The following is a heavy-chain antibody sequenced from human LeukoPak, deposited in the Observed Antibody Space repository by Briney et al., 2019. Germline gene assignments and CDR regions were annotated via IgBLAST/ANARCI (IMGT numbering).Heavy chain of an antibody. D-gene: IGHD3-9*01. J-gene: IGHJ6*02. CDR1: GYTFTSYY. CDR3: ARDYDILTGFYYGMDV. V-gene: IGHV1-46*01. Sequence: ASVKVSCKASGYTFTSYYMHWVRQAPGQGLEWMGIINPSGGSTSYAQKFQGRVTMTRDTSTSTVYMELSSLRSEGTAVYYCARDYDILTGFYYGMDVWGQGTTVTVSS. CDR2: INPSGGST.